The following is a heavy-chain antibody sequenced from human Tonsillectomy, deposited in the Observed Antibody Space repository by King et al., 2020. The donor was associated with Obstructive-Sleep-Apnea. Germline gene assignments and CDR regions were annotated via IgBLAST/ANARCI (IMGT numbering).Heavy chain of an antibody. D-gene: IGHD5-18*01. J-gene: IGHJ4*02. V-gene: IGHV3-9*01. CDR1: GFTLDDYA. CDR2: ISWNSGSI. Sequence: VQLVESGGGLVQPGRSLRLSCAASGFTLDDYAMHWVRQAPGKGLEWVSGISWNSGSIGYADSVKGRFTISRDNAKNSLYLQMNSLRAEDTALYYCAKVGYSYGYIDYWGQGTLVTVSS. CDR3: AKVGYSYGYIDY.